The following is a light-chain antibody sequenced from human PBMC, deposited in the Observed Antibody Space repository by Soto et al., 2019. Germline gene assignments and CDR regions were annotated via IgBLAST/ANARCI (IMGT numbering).Light chain of an antibody. CDR1: SSDVGGYNY. Sequence: QSVLTQPPSASGSPGQSVAISCTGTSSDVGGYNYVSWYQQHPFKAPKLMIYXXXXXXSGVPDRFSGSKSGNTASLTVSGLQAEDEADYYCSSYAGSSNVFGTGTKVTVL. CDR3: SSYAGSSNV. CDR2: XXX. J-gene: IGLJ1*01. V-gene: IGLV2-8*01.